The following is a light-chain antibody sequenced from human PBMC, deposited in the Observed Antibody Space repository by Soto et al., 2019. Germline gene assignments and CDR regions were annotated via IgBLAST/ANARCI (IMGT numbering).Light chain of an antibody. CDR3: QQYGRAPIT. CDR2: GAS. CDR1: QSFSSSY. J-gene: IGKJ5*01. Sequence: EIVLTQSPGTLSLSPGERATLSCRASQSFSSSYLAWYQQKPGQAPRLLIYGASSRATGIPDRFIGSGPGTDFTLTISRLEPEDFAVYACQQYGRAPITFGQGTRLEI. V-gene: IGKV3-20*01.